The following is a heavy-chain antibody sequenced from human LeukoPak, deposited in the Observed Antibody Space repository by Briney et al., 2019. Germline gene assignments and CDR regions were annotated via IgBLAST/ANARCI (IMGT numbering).Heavy chain of an antibody. CDR1: GGSISSGGYY. D-gene: IGHD4-17*01. CDR2: IYYSGST. J-gene: IGHJ4*02. V-gene: IGHV4-31*03. CDR3: ARTTTVNYFDY. Sequence: TLSLTCTVSGGSISSGGYYWSWIRQHPGKGLEWIGYIYYSGSTYYNPSLKSRVTISVDTSKNQFSLKLSSVTAADTAVYYCARTTTVNYFDYWGQGTLVTVSS.